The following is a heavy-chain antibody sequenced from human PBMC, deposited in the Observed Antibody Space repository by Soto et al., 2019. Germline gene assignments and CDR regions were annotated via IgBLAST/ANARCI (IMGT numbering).Heavy chain of an antibody. CDR2: TYYRSKWYY. CDR1: GDSVSSNSAG. Sequence: PSQTLSLTGAISGDSVSSNSAGRSWVRQSPSRGLEWLGRTYYRSKWYYEYAVSVRGRITINPDTSKNQYSLQLNSVTPEDTAVDFCARGEQYSGRIFDYWGQGTLVTVSS. V-gene: IGHV6-1*01. CDR3: ARGEQYSGRIFDY. D-gene: IGHD1-26*01. J-gene: IGHJ5*01.